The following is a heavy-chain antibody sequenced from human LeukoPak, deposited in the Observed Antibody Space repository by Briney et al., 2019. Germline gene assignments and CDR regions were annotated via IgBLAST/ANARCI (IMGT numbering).Heavy chain of an antibody. V-gene: IGHV4-34*01. Sequence: SETLSLTCAVYGGSFSGYYWSWIRLPPGKGLEWIGEINHSGSTNYNPSLKSRVTISVDTSKNQFSLKLSSVTAADTAVYYCASRADYDFWSAPTFDYWGQGTLVTVSS. J-gene: IGHJ4*02. CDR1: GGSFSGYY. CDR3: ASRADYDFWSAPTFDY. CDR2: INHSGST. D-gene: IGHD3-3*01.